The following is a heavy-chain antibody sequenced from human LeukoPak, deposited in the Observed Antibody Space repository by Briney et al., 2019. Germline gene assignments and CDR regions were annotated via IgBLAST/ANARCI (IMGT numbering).Heavy chain of an antibody. CDR3: ARTRDGPFAY. Sequence: PGGSLRLSCRASGFSFSIYSMNWVRQAPGKGLEWLSHISNSGSSIQYADSVKGRFTISRDNAKNSLYLQMNSLRVEDTAVYHCARTRDGPFAYWGQGTLVTVSS. J-gene: IGHJ4*02. CDR1: GFSFSIYS. V-gene: IGHV3-48*04. CDR2: ISNSGSSI. D-gene: IGHD5-24*01.